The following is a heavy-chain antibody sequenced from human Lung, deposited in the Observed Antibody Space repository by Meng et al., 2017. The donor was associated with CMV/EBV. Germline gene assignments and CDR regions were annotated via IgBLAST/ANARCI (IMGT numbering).Heavy chain of an antibody. D-gene: IGHD5-18*01. V-gene: IGHV1-2*02. CDR1: GYTLADYF. Sequence: ASXXVSCKASGYTLADYFIHWVRQAPGQGLEWMGRINPRGGGPNYVQKYQDRVTLTMDTSITTAYLEMSGLTSDDTAVYYCAREAETANDYWGQGTLVTVSS. CDR3: AREAETANDY. J-gene: IGHJ4*02. CDR2: INPRGGGP.